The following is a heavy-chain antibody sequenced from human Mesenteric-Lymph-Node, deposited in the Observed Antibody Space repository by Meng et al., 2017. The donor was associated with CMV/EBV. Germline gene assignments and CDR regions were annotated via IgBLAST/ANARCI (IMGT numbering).Heavy chain of an antibody. CDR3: ARGASNYQDDAFDI. Sequence: ASVKVSCKASGYTFTNYDINWVRQTTGQGLEWMGWINPNSGGTNYAQKFQGRVTMTRDTSISTAYMELSRLGSDDTAVYYCARGASNYQDDAFDIWGQGTMVTVSS. V-gene: IGHV1-2*02. J-gene: IGHJ3*02. CDR1: GYTFTNYD. CDR2: INPNSGGT. D-gene: IGHD1-7*01.